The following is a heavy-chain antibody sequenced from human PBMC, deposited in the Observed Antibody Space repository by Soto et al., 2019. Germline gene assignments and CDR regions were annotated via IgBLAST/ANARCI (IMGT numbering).Heavy chain of an antibody. Sequence: SVKVSCKASGFTFTSSAVQWVRQARGQRLEWIGWIVVDSGNTNYAQKFQDRVTMTTDISTSTAYMELRSLRSDDTAVYYCARDRSPMDDYFAFDIWGQGTMVTVSS. D-gene: IGHD4-17*01. CDR2: IVVDSGNT. V-gene: IGHV1-58*01. J-gene: IGHJ3*02. CDR3: ARDRSPMDDYFAFDI. CDR1: GFTFTSSA.